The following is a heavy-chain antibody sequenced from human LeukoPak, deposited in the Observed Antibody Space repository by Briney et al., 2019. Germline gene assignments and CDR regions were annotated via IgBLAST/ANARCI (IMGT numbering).Heavy chain of an antibody. V-gene: IGHV3-21*01. CDR2: ISDIISYI. J-gene: IGHJ4*02. CDR1: GFTFSSYS. Sequence: GGSLRLSCAASGFTFSSYSMNWVRQAPGKGLEWVSYISDIISYIYYADSVKGRFTIPRDNAKNSLYLQMNSLRAEDTAVYYCAREYCSGGTCYWAFDQWGQGTLVTVSS. CDR3: AREYCSGGTCYWAFDQ. D-gene: IGHD2-15*01.